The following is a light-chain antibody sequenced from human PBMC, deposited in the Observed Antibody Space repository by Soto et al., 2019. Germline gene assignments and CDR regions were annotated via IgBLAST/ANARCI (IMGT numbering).Light chain of an antibody. Sequence: QDVLTQPPSVCGALGQSVTISCTGGSSNIGADYDVHWYQQLPGTAPKLLIYDYSNRPSGVPDRFSGAKSGTSASLAITGLQAEDEADYYCQTYDSSLSGYVFGTGTKVTVL. CDR1: SSNIGADYD. J-gene: IGLJ1*01. V-gene: IGLV1-40*01. CDR3: QTYDSSLSGYV. CDR2: DYS.